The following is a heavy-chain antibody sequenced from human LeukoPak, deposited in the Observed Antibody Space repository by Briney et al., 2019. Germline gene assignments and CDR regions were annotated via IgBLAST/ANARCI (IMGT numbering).Heavy chain of an antibody. D-gene: IGHD2-2*01. Sequence: GGFLRLSCAASGFTFSSYWMHWVRQAPGKGLVWVSRINSDGSSTSYADSVKGRFTISRDNAKNTLYLQMNSLRAEDTAVYYCARVVFAQRNLHVFYYYYYGMDVWGQGTTVTVSS. V-gene: IGHV3-74*01. CDR3: ARVVFAQRNLHVFYYYYYGMDV. J-gene: IGHJ6*02. CDR1: GFTFSSYW. CDR2: INSDGSST.